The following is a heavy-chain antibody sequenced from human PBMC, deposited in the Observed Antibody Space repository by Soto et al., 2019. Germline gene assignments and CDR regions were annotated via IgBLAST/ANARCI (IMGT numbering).Heavy chain of an antibody. D-gene: IGHD5-12*01. Sequence: SETLSLTCTVSGGSISSGGYYWSWIRQHPGKGLEWIGYIYYSGSTYYNPSLKSRVTISVDTSKNQFSLKLSSVTAADTAVYYCARDPSRGYSGYDLVPFWFDPWGQGTLVTVSS. CDR3: ARDPSRGYSGYDLVPFWFDP. V-gene: IGHV4-31*03. J-gene: IGHJ5*02. CDR1: GGSISSGGYY. CDR2: IYYSGST.